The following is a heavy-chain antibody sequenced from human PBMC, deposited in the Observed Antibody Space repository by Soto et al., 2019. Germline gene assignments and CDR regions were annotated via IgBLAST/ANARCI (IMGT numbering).Heavy chain of an antibody. Sequence: PGESLKISCKASGYSFTSYWISWVRQMPGKGLEWMGRIDPSDSYTNYSPSFQGHVTISADKSISTAYLQWSSLKASDTAMYYCARQSGYDLQFDYWGQGTLVTVSS. V-gene: IGHV5-10-1*01. CDR2: IDPSDSYT. CDR3: ARQSGYDLQFDY. J-gene: IGHJ4*02. D-gene: IGHD5-12*01. CDR1: GYSFTSYW.